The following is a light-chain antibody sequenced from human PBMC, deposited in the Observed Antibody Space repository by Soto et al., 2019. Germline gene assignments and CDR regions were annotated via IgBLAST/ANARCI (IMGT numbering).Light chain of an antibody. Sequence: EIVMTQSPATLSLSPGERATLSCRASQSVSNNLAWYQQKPGQAPRLLIYGASTRATGIPARFSGSGSGTEFTLTISSLKSEDYAVYYCQQYNNWPPLTVGGGTKVEIK. CDR2: GAS. CDR1: QSVSNN. J-gene: IGKJ4*01. V-gene: IGKV3D-15*01. CDR3: QQYNNWPPLT.